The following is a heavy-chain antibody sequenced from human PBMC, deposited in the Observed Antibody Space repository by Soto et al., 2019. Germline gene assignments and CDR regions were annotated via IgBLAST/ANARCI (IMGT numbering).Heavy chain of an antibody. CDR2: IYSGGST. Sequence: EVQLVESGGGLVKPGGSLRLSCAASGFTFSSYSMNWVRQAPGKGLEWVSVIYSGGSTYYADSVKGRFTISRDNSKNTLYLQMNSLRAEDTAVYYCARSDDPDYSGSYSLDYWGQGTLVTVSS. V-gene: IGHV3-66*01. CDR1: GFTFSSYS. CDR3: ARSDDPDYSGSYSLDY. J-gene: IGHJ4*02. D-gene: IGHD1-26*01.